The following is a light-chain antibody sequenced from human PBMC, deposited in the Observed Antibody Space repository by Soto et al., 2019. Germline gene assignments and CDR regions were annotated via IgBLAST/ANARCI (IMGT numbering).Light chain of an antibody. CDR2: GAS. Sequence: EIVLTQSPDTPSLSPGERATLSCRASQSVSSNYVARYQQKPGQAPRLLTHGASSRAAGVPDRFSGRGSGTDFTLIISRLEPEDFAVYICQQYGSSPFTFGQGTKLEIK. J-gene: IGKJ2*01. CDR3: QQYGSSPFT. V-gene: IGKV3-20*01. CDR1: QSVSSNY.